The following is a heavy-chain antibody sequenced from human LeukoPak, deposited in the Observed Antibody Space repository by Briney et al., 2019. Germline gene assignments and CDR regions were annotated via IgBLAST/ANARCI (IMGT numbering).Heavy chain of an antibody. CDR3: ARVPFVVMGVTGNWFDP. CDR2: INTNSGTP. Sequence: GASVKVSCKASGYTFTGYYMHWVRQAPGQGLEWMGWINTNSGTPTYAQGFTGRFVFSLDTSVNTAYLQISSLKAEDTAVYYCARVPFVVMGVTGNWFDPWGQGTLVTVSS. CDR1: GYTFTGYY. D-gene: IGHD2-15*01. J-gene: IGHJ5*02. V-gene: IGHV7-4-1*02.